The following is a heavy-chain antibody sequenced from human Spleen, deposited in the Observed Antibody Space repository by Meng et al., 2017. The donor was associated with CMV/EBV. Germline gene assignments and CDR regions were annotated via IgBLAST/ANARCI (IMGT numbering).Heavy chain of an antibody. J-gene: IGHJ5*02. D-gene: IGHD1-7*01. CDR1: GGSIRSYY. CDR2: IYYSGST. V-gene: IGHV4-59*01. CDR3: ASDPGVWNYQMGWFDP. Sequence: SGGSIRSYYWSWIRQPPGKGLEWIGYIYYSGSTTNYNPSLKSRVTISVDTSKNQFSLKLSSVTAADTAVYYCASDPGVWNYQMGWFDPWGQGTLVTVSS.